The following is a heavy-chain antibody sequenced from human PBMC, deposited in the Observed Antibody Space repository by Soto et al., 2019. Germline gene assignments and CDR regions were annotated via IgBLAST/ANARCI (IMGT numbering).Heavy chain of an antibody. V-gene: IGHV4-34*01. Sequence: QVQLQQWGAGLLKPSETLSLTCAVNGGSFTGYYWSWVRQPPGKGLEWIGEIKDGGITNYSPSLRSRVTISADASKKQFSLKVTSVPAADTAVYYCARGQEGVVATHWDQGTLVTVSS. CDR2: IKDGGIT. J-gene: IGHJ4*02. CDR3: ARGQEGVVATH. CDR1: GGSFTGYY. D-gene: IGHD5-12*01.